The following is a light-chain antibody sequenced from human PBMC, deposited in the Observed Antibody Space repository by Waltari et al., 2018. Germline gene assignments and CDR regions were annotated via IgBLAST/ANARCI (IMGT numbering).Light chain of an antibody. CDR1: SSNIGTNY. CDR3: GTWDSSLSGAV. CDR2: ENT. J-gene: IGLJ7*01. Sequence: QSVLTQPPSVSAAPGQRVTISCSGGSSNIGTNYVSRYRQFPGTAPKLLIYENTERPSGIPGRFSGSKSGTSATLDITGLQAGDEADYYCGTWDSSLSGAVFGGGTHLTVL. V-gene: IGLV1-51*02.